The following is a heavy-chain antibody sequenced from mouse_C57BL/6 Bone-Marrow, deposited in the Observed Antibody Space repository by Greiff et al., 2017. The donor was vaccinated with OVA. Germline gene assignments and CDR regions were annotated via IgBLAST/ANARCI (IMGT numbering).Heavy chain of an antibody. CDR3: ARFRIYPYYFDY. Sequence: VQLQQPGAELVKPGASVKLSCKASGYTFTSYWMHWVKQRPGQGLEWIGMIHPNSGSTNYNEKFKSKATLTVDKSSSTAYMQLSSLTSEDSAVYNCARFRIYPYYFDYWGQGTTLTVSS. CDR2: IHPNSGST. V-gene: IGHV1-64*01. CDR1: GYTFTSYW. D-gene: IGHD2-1*01. J-gene: IGHJ2*01.